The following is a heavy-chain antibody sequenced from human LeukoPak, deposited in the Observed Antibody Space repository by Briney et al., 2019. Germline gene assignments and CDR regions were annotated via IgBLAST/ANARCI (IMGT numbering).Heavy chain of an antibody. Sequence: GASVKVSCKASGYTFTSYGISWVRQAPGQGLEWMGWISAYNGNTNYAQKLQGRVTMTTDTSTSTAYMQLSSLRSEDTAVYYCARDLAYCGGDCYPGGDYWGQGTLVTVSS. CDR3: ARDLAYCGGDCYPGGDY. CDR1: GYTFTSYG. D-gene: IGHD2-21*02. CDR2: ISAYNGNT. V-gene: IGHV1-18*01. J-gene: IGHJ4*02.